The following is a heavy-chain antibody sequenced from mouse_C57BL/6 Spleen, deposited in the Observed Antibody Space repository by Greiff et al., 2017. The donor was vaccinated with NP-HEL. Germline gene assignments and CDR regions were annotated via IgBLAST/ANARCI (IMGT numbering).Heavy chain of an antibody. CDR2: INPNNGGT. Sequence: VQLQQSGPELVKPGASVKMSCKASGYTFTDYNMHWVKQSHGKSLEWIGYINPNNGGTSYNQKFKGKATLTVNKSSSTAYMELRSLTSEDSAVYYCARLLYYGSPYFDYWGQGTTLTVSS. D-gene: IGHD1-1*01. CDR1: GYTFTDYN. CDR3: ARLLYYGSPYFDY. V-gene: IGHV1-22*01. J-gene: IGHJ2*01.